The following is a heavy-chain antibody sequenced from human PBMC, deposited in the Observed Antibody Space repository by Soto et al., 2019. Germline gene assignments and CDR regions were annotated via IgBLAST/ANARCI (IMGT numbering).Heavy chain of an antibody. Sequence: ASVKVSCKASGGTFSSYAISWVRQAPGQGLEWMGGIIPIFGTANYAQKFQGRVTITADESTSTAYMELSSLRSEDTAVYYCARSHYGDYVTGSGLGYYYYGMDVWGQGTTVTVSS. D-gene: IGHD4-17*01. CDR2: IIPIFGTA. CDR1: GGTFSSYA. J-gene: IGHJ6*02. V-gene: IGHV1-69*13. CDR3: ARSHYGDYVTGSGLGYYYYGMDV.